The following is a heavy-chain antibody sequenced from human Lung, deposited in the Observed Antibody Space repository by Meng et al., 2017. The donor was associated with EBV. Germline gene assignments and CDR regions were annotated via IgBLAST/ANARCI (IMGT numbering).Heavy chain of an antibody. CDR3: ANAGRFGESLGDY. D-gene: IGHD3-10*01. CDR1: GGSVISGGYY. J-gene: IGHJ4*02. CDR2: IYYTGSS. Sequence: QAPAPDAGPGSVPPSPPLSLPCTFSGGSVISGGYYWSWTRQQPGKGLEWIGYIYYTGSSFYNPSLKSRVTISVDTSKNQFSLNLSSVTAADTAVYYCANAGRFGESLGDYWGQGILVTVSS. V-gene: IGHV4-31*03.